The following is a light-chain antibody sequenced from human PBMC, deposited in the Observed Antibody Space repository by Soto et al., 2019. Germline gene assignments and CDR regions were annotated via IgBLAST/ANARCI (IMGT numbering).Light chain of an antibody. Sequence: EIVMTQSPATLSVSPGERATLSCRASQSVSSNLAWYQQKPGQAPRLLIYGASTRATGIPARFSGSGSGTEFTLTISSLQPEDFATYYCQQYNFYSWTFGQGTKVDIK. V-gene: IGKV3-15*01. CDR2: GAS. CDR3: QQYNFYSWT. J-gene: IGKJ1*01. CDR1: QSVSSN.